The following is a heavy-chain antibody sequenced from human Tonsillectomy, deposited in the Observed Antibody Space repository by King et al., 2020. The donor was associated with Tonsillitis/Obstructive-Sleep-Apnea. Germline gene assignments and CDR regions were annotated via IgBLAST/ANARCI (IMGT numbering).Heavy chain of an antibody. J-gene: IGHJ6*02. D-gene: IGHD3-3*01. Sequence: QLVQSGAEVKKPGESLRISCKGSGYSFTSYWISWVRQMPGQGLEWMGRIDPSDSYTNYSPSFQGHLTISADKSISTAYLQWSSLRASDTAMYYCARQPGMGVVATQDFYYYGMDVWGRGTTVTVSS. CDR1: GYSFTSYW. V-gene: IGHV5-10-1*03. CDR2: IDPSDSYT. CDR3: ARQPGMGVVATQDFYYYGMDV.